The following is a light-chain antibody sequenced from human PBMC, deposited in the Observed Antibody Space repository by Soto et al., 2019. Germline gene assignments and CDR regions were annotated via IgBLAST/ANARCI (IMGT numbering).Light chain of an antibody. CDR2: GAS. J-gene: IGKJ1*01. CDR3: QQYNNWPPWT. Sequence: MAMTQSPATLSVSRGEGATLSCRASQSVSSNLAWYQQKPGQAPRLLIYGASTRATGIPARFSGSGSGTEFTLTISSLQSEDFAVYYCQQYNNWPPWTFGQGTKVDI. V-gene: IGKV3-15*01. CDR1: QSVSSN.